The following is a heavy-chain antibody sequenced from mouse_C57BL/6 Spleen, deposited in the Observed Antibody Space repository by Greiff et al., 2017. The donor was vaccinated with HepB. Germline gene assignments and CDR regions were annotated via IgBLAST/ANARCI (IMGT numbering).Heavy chain of an antibody. CDR3: ARGGTSTGFAY. V-gene: IGHV1-69*01. Sequence: QVQLQQPGAELVMPGASVKLSCKASGYTFTSYWMHWVKQRPGQGLEWIGEIDPSDSYTNYNQKFKGKSTLTVDKSSSTAYMQLSSLTSADSAVYYCARGGTSTGFAYWGQGTLVTVSA. CDR1: GYTFTSYW. CDR2: IDPSDSYT. D-gene: IGHD1-1*01. J-gene: IGHJ3*01.